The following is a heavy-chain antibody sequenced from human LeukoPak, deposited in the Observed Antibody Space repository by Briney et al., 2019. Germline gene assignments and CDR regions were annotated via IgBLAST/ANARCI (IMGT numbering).Heavy chain of an antibody. CDR2: ISPAGGTT. J-gene: IGHJ4*02. CDR3: AKSRSGSSNWALRIFDN. CDR1: GFPFGSEA. V-gene: IGHV3-23*01. Sequence: GGSLSLSCTVSGFPFGSEAMSWVRQTPGRGLEWVSSISPAGGTTYYADSVKGRFTISRDNSKNTLYVQMNSLRAEDTAVYYCAKSRSGSSNWALRIFDNWGQGTLVSVSS. D-gene: IGHD6-13*01.